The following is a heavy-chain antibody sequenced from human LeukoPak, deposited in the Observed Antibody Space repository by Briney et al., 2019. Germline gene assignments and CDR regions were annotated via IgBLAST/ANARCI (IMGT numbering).Heavy chain of an antibody. Sequence: PGGSLRLSCAASGFIVSNYNMNWVRQAPGKGLEWVSFISESGSSIYYADSVKGRFTISRDNAKNSLYLQMNSLRDEDTAVYYCARGLLGWSDYWGQGILVTVSS. CDR3: ARGLLGWSDY. V-gene: IGHV3-48*02. CDR1: GFIVSNYN. D-gene: IGHD1-26*01. CDR2: ISESGSSI. J-gene: IGHJ4*02.